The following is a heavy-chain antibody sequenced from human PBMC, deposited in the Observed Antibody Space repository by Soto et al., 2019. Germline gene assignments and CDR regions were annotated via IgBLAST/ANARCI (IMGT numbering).Heavy chain of an antibody. J-gene: IGHJ3*02. CDR2: IYYRGSA. D-gene: IGHD3-3*01. Sequence: PSETLSLTCTVSGGSINSGGYYWTWIRQRPGKGLEWLGYIYYRGSAYYNPSLKNRLFLSVDTSKNQFSLNLTSVTAADKAVYYCARGVRFLERLLGTFDIWGPGTLVTVSS. CDR3: ARGVRFLERLLGTFDI. CDR1: GGSINSGGYY. V-gene: IGHV4-31*03.